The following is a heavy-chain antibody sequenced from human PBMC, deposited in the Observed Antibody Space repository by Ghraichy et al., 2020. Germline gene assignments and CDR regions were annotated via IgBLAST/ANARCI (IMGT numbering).Heavy chain of an antibody. V-gene: IGHV4-34*01. CDR3: ARGRRTRIRFLEGYNWFDP. CDR1: GGSFSGYY. D-gene: IGHD3-3*01. CDR2: INHSGST. Sequence: SQTLSLTCAVYGGSFSGYYWSWIRQPPGKGLEWIGEINHSGSTNYNPSLKSRVTISVDTSKNQFSLKLSSVTAADTAVYYCARGRRTRIRFLEGYNWFDPWGQGTLVTVSS. J-gene: IGHJ5*02.